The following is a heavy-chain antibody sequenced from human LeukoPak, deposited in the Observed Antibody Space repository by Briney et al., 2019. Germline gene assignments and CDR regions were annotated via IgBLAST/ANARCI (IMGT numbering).Heavy chain of an antibody. CDR2: INSDGSST. CDR3: ARGKTVSPFDY. CDR1: GFTFSSYW. J-gene: IGHJ4*02. D-gene: IGHD3-10*01. Sequence: GGSLRLSCAASGFTFSSYWMHWVRQAPGKGLVWVSRINSDGSSTSYADSVKGRFTISRDNAKNTLYLQVNSLRAEDTAVYYCARGKTVSPFDYWGQGTLVTVSS. V-gene: IGHV3-74*01.